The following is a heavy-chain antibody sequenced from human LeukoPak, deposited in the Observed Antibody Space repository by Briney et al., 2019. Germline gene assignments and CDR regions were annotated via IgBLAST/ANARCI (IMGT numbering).Heavy chain of an antibody. CDR2: ISVNNADT. CDR1: GYTFTNYG. CDR3: ARVRWFGELFSDY. J-gene: IGHJ4*02. Sequence: ASVKVSCKASGYTFTNYGISWVRQAPGQGLQWMGWISVNNADTNYAQNFQGRVTLTTDTSTGTAYMELKSLRSDDTAVYYCARVRWFGELFSDYWGQGTLVTVSS. V-gene: IGHV1-18*01. D-gene: IGHD3-10*01.